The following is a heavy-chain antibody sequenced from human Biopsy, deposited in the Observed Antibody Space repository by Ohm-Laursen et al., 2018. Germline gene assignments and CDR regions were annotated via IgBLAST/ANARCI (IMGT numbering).Heavy chain of an antibody. CDR2: ISGSRGGT. CDR1: GFTFRLYA. Sequence: GSPRLSCAASGFTFRLYAMSWVRQAPGKGLEWVSAISGSRGGTYYAESVKGRFTVSRDNSQNSLFLQMNSLRADDTAVYYCAKSGYSSEYDSSGEFDSWGQGTLVSVSS. J-gene: IGHJ4*02. D-gene: IGHD3-22*01. CDR3: AKSGYSSEYDSSGEFDS. V-gene: IGHV3-23*01.